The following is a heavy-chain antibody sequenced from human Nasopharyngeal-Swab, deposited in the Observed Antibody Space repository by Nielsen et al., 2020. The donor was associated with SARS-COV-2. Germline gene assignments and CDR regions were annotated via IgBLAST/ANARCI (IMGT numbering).Heavy chain of an antibody. CDR2: ISGSSSTM. Sequence: VRQAPGKGLEWISYISGSSSTMYYADSVKGRFTISRDNSKNTLYLQMNSLRAEDTAVYYCARAPGDGMDVWGQGTTVTISS. J-gene: IGHJ6*02. V-gene: IGHV3-48*01. CDR3: ARAPGDGMDV.